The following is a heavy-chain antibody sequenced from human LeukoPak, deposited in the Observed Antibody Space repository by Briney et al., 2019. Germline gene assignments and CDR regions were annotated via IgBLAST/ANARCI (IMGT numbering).Heavy chain of an antibody. V-gene: IGHV4-38-2*02. CDR2: IYHSGST. J-gene: IGHJ4*02. CDR1: GYSISSGYY. Sequence: SETLSLTCTVSGYSISSGYYWGWIRQPPGKGLEWIGSIYHSGSTYYNPSLKSRVTISVDTSKNQFSLKLSSVTAADTAVYYCARAVGTSRNSFDYWGQGTLVTVSS. CDR3: ARAVGTSRNSFDY. D-gene: IGHD4-23*01.